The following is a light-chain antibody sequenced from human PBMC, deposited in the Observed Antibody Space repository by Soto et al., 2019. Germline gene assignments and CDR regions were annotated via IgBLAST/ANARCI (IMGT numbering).Light chain of an antibody. J-gene: IGLJ1*01. V-gene: IGLV6-57*02. Sequence: NFMLTQPLSVSESPGKTVTISCTGSSGSVASNYVHWYQRRPGSAPTIVIYGDNQRPSGVPDRFSGSIDSSSNSASLTISRLKTEDEADYFCQSYDRSSLYVFGTGTKVTVL. CDR1: SGSVASNY. CDR2: GDN. CDR3: QSYDRSSLYV.